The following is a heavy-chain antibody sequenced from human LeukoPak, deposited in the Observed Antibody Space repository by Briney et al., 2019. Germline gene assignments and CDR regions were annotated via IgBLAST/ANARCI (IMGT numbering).Heavy chain of an antibody. V-gene: IGHV4-31*03. Sequence: SETLSLTCTVSGGSISSGGYYWSWIRQHPGKGLEWIGYIYYSGSTYYNPSLKSRVTISVDTSKNQFSLKLSSVTAADTAVYYCARDGDKGSTFDYWGQGTLATVSS. J-gene: IGHJ4*02. CDR2: IYYSGST. D-gene: IGHD1-1*01. CDR3: ARDGDKGSTFDY. CDR1: GGSISSGGYY.